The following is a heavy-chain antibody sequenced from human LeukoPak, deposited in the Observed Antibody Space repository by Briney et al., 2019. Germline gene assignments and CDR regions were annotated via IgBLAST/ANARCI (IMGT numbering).Heavy chain of an antibody. CDR1: GYTFTSYY. V-gene: IGHV1-46*01. D-gene: IGHD3-22*01. J-gene: IGHJ3*02. CDR2: INPSGGGT. CDR3: ARGVMIVVVITECPAFDI. Sequence: ASVKVSCKASGYTFTSYYMHWVRQAPGQGLEWMGIINPSGGGTSYAQKFQGRVTMTRDTSTSTVYMELSSLRSEDTAVYYCARGVMIVVVITECPAFDIWGQGTMVTVSS.